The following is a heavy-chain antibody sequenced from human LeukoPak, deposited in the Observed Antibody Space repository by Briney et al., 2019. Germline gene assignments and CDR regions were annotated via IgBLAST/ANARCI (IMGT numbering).Heavy chain of an antibody. D-gene: IGHD2-21*02. CDR3: EKEEGDWEYFDL. CDR1: GFTFSSYA. Sequence: GGSLTLSCAASGFTFSSYAMSWVRQAPGKGLEWVSAINGSGGSTYYADSEKGRFTISRDNSKNTLYLQMNSLRAEDTAVYYCEKEEGDWEYFDLWGRGTLVTVSS. J-gene: IGHJ2*01. CDR2: INGSGGST. V-gene: IGHV3-23*01.